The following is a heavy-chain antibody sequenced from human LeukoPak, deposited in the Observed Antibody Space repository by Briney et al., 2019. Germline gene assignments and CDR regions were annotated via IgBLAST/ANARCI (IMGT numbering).Heavy chain of an antibody. CDR3: ARVPQGRYYYYYMDV. J-gene: IGHJ6*03. Sequence: GASVKVSCKASGYTFTGYYMHWVRQAPGQGLEWMGWINPNSGGTNYAQKFQGRVTMTRDTSISTAYVELSRLRSDDTAVYYCARVPQGRYYYYYMDVWGKGTTVTGSS. CDR1: GYTFTGYY. V-gene: IGHV1-2*02. CDR2: INPNSGGT.